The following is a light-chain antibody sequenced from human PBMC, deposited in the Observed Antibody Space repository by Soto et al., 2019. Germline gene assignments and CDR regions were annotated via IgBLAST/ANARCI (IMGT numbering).Light chain of an antibody. CDR2: AAS. J-gene: IGKJ1*01. CDR3: LQYNSYPWT. V-gene: IGKV1-17*01. CDR1: QGIRSD. Sequence: DIQMTQSPSSLSASVGDRVTITCRESQGIRSDLGWYQLKPGQPPRRLINAASTLQSGGPSRFSGSGSGTEFTLTISSLQPEDFATYYCLQYNSYPWTFGQGTKVEIK.